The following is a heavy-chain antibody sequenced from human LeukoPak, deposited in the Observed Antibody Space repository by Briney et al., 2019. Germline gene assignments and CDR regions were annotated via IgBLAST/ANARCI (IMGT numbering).Heavy chain of an antibody. V-gene: IGHV3-23*01. CDR3: AKEYCSSTSCSSDYYYYGMDV. J-gene: IGHJ6*02. CDR1: GFTFSSYA. Sequence: GGSLRLSCAASGFTFSSYAMNWVRQAPGKGLEWVSAISGSGGSTYYADSVKGQFTISRDNSKNTLYLQMNSLRAEDTAVYYCAKEYCSSTSCSSDYYYYGMDVWGQGTTVTVSS. D-gene: IGHD2-2*01. CDR2: ISGSGGST.